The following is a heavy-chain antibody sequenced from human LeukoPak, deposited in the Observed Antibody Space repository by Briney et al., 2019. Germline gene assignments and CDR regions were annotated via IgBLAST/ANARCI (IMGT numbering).Heavy chain of an antibody. Sequence: SETLSLTCAVYGGSFSGYYWSWIRQPPGKGLEWIGEINHSGSTNYNPSLKSRVTISVDTSKNQFSLKLSSVTAADTAVYYCARRWVRGDIDYWGQGTLVTVSS. CDR1: GGSFSGYY. D-gene: IGHD3-10*01. CDR3: ARRWVRGDIDY. CDR2: INHSGST. V-gene: IGHV4-34*01. J-gene: IGHJ4*02.